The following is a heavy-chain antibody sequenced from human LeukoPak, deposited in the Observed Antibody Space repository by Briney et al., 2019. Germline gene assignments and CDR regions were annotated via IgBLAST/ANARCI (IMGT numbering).Heavy chain of an antibody. V-gene: IGHV4-59*01. J-gene: IGHJ3*02. CDR2: IYYSGST. D-gene: IGHD4-17*01. CDR1: GGSISSYY. Sequence: SETLSLTCTVSGGSISSYYWSWIRQPPGKGLEWIGYIYYSGSTNYNPSLKSRVTISVDTSKNQFSLKLSSVTAADTAVYYCAREPRIRPVTPGAFDIWGQGTMVTVSS. CDR3: AREPRIRPVTPGAFDI.